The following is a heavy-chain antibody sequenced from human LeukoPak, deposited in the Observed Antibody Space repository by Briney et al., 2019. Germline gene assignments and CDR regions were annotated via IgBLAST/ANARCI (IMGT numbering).Heavy chain of an antibody. CDR1: GFTFSSYE. CDR2: ISSSGSTI. V-gene: IGHV3-48*03. J-gene: IGHJ4*02. Sequence: GGSLRLSCAASGFTFSSYEMKWVRQAPGKGLEWVSYISSSGSTIYYADSVKGRFTISRDNAKNSLYLQMNSLRAGDTAVYYCARYDILTGYPYYFDYWGQGTLITVSS. D-gene: IGHD3-9*01. CDR3: ARYDILTGYPYYFDY.